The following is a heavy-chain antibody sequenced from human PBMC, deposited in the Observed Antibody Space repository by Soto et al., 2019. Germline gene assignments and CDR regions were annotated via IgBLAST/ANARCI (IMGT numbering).Heavy chain of an antibody. D-gene: IGHD2-15*01. J-gene: IGHJ4*02. CDR1: GGSISSSSYY. V-gene: IGHV4-39*01. Sequence: SETLSLTCTVSGGSISSSSYYWGWIRQPPGKGLEWIGSIYYSGSTYYNPSLKSRVTISVDTSKNQFSLKLSSVTAADTAVYYCARQADIVVVVAATALFDYWGQGTLVTVSS. CDR2: IYYSGST. CDR3: ARQADIVVVVAATALFDY.